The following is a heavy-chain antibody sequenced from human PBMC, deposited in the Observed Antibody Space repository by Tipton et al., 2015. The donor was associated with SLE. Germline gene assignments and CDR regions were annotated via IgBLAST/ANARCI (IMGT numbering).Heavy chain of an antibody. CDR3: ARGRRPVIRYFDGPKGAFFDS. D-gene: IGHD3-9*01. Sequence: TLSLTCAVYGGSFNGHYRNWFRQSPGKGLEWIGESNESGITHYNSSLKSRVTISVDTSKSQFSLKLRSVIATDTALYYCARGRRPVIRYFDGPKGAFFDSWGQGNLVTVSS. V-gene: IGHV4-34*01. CDR2: SNESGIT. J-gene: IGHJ4*02. CDR1: GGSFNGHY.